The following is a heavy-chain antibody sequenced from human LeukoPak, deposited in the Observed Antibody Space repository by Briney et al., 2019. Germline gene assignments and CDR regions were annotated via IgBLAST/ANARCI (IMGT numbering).Heavy chain of an antibody. V-gene: IGHV3-11*05. CDR3: ARDGCSGGSCYGAFAY. CDR2: ISSSSSHT. CDR1: GFTFSDYY. D-gene: IGHD2-15*01. J-gene: IGHJ4*02. Sequence: GGSLRLSCTAPGFTFSDYYMSWIRQAPGKGLEWVSYISSSSSHTNYADSVKGRFTMSRDNAKKSLYLQMNSLRVEDTAVYYCARDGCSGGSCYGAFAYWGQGTLVTVSS.